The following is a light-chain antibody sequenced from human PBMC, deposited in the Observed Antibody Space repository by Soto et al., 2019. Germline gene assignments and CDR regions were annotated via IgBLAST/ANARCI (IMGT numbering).Light chain of an antibody. CDR1: QSISRW. V-gene: IGKV1-5*03. CDR2: EAS. J-gene: IGKJ2*01. CDR3: QQFNSYSMYT. Sequence: DIQMTQSPSTLSASIGDRVTITCRASQSISRWLAWYQQKPGMAPELLIYEASSLGSGVPSRFSGSGSGTEFTLTISSLQPDDFATYYCQQFNSYSMYTFGQGTKVESK.